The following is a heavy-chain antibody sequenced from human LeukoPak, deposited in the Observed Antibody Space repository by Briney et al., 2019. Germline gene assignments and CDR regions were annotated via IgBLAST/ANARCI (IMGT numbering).Heavy chain of an antibody. CDR1: GYTFTSYG. J-gene: IGHJ5*02. D-gene: IGHD6-19*01. CDR2: ISAYNGNT. Sequence: ASVKVSCKASGYTFTSYGISWVRQAPGQGLEWMGWISAYNGNTNYAQKLQGRVTMTTDTSTSTAYMELRSLRSDDTAVYYCARQWPTRNVITWDNWFDPWGQGTLVTVPS. V-gene: IGHV1-18*01. CDR3: ARQWPTRNVITWDNWFDP.